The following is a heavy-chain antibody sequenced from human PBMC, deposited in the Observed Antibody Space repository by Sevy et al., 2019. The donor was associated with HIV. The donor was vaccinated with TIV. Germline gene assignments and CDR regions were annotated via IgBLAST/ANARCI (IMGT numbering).Heavy chain of an antibody. CDR3: ARSGGGSGTYYFDY. V-gene: IGHV3-30-3*01. J-gene: IGHJ4*02. CDR1: GFTFSSYA. D-gene: IGHD3-10*01. CDR2: ISYDGSNK. Sequence: GGPLRLSCAASGFTFSSYAMHWVRQAPGKGLEWVAVISYDGSNKYYADSVKGRFTISRDNSKNTLYLQMNSLRAEDTAVYYCARSGGGSGTYYFDYWGQGTLVTVSS.